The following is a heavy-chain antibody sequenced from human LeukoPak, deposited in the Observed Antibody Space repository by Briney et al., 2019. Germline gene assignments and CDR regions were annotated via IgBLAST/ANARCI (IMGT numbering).Heavy chain of an antibody. CDR3: ARGDGYSSGWYAGLVDY. CDR1: GFTFSSYA. V-gene: IGHV3-30*04. D-gene: IGHD6-19*01. J-gene: IGHJ4*02. CDR2: ISYDGSNK. Sequence: GRSLRLSCAASGFTFSSYAMHWVRQAPGKGLEWAAVISYDGSNKYYADSVKGRFTISRDNSKNTLYLQMNSLRAEDTAVYYCARGDGYSSGWYAGLVDYWGQGTLVTVSS.